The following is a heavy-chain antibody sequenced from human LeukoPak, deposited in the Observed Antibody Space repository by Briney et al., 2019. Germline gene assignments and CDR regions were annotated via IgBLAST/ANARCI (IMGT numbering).Heavy chain of an antibody. D-gene: IGHD2-15*01. CDR1: GYTFTSYG. J-gene: IGHJ4*02. V-gene: IGHV1-18*01. Sequence: ASVKVSCKASGYTFTSYGISWVRQAPGQGLEWMGWISAYNGNTNYAQKLQGRVTMTTDTSTSTVYMELSSLRSEDTAVYYCARGSSVVTGDYWGQGTLVTVSS. CDR2: ISAYNGNT. CDR3: ARGSSVVTGDY.